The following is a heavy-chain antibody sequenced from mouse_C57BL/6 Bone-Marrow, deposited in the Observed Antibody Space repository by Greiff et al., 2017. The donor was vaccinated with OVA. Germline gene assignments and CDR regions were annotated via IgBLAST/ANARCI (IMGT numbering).Heavy chain of an antibody. CDR1: GYAFSSYW. V-gene: IGHV1-80*01. J-gene: IGHJ4*01. CDR3: AEGHMGNFHDYYKAMNY. CDR2: IYPGDGDT. Sequence: QVQLKQSGAELVKPGASVKISCKASGYAFSSYWMNWVKQRPGKGLEWIGQIYPGDGDTNYNGKFKGKATLTADKSSSTANMQLSSLTSEDSAVFSGAEGHMGNFHDYYKAMNYGGQGT. D-gene: IGHD2-1*01.